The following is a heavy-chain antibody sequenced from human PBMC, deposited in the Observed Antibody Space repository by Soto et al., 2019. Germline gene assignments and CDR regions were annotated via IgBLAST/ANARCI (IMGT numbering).Heavy chain of an antibody. CDR3: AIDLWWYTH. J-gene: IGHJ4*02. D-gene: IGHD2-15*01. V-gene: IGHV3-23*01. CDR1: GCTFSDHA. CDR2: ISGGGSGA. Sequence: EVQLLESGGGLVQPGGSLRLSCTASGCTFSDHAMTWVRQAPGKGLEWVSGISGGGSGAYYADSVKGRFTVSRANSKNTLFLQMDSLRAEDTAVYYCAIDLWWYTHWGQGTLVTVSS.